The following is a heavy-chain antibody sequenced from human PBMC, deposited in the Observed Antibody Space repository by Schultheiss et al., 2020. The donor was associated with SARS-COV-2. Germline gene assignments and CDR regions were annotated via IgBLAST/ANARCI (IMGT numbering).Heavy chain of an antibody. V-gene: IGHV4-34*01. Sequence: SETLSLTCAVYGGSFSGCNWSWIRQPPGKGLEWIGEINHSGSTNYNPSLKSRVTISVDTSKNQFSLKLSSVTAADTAVYYCARVKYYYGSGSYYFDYWGQGTLVTVSS. D-gene: IGHD3-10*01. CDR1: GGSFSGCN. CDR2: INHSGST. J-gene: IGHJ4*02. CDR3: ARVKYYYGSGSYYFDY.